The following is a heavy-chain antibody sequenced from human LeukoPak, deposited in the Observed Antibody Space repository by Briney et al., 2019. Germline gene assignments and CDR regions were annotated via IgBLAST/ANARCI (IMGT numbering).Heavy chain of an antibody. CDR1: SASISSGAYY. D-gene: IGHD6-25*01. CDR3: ARGGGYFGQNFDY. V-gene: IGHV4-30-2*01. CDR2: VSHGGGT. Sequence: SETLSLTCFVSSASISSGAYYWSWIRQPPGRGLEWIGYVSHGGGTFYDPSLKSRVTISVDSSKNQFSLKLTSVTAADTAVYFCARGGGYFGQNFDYWGQGTLVTVSS. J-gene: IGHJ4*02.